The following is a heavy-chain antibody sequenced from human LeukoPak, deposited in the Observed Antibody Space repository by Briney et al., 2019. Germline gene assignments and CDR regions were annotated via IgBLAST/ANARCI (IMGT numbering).Heavy chain of an antibody. Sequence: GGSLRLSCAASGFIFSSYSMSWVCQAPGKGLEWVSVITGGGKNTYYADSVKGRFTISKDNSKNTVYLQMNDLRVDDTAVYYCAKAASSSWPSYQYGMDVWGQGTTVTVSS. V-gene: IGHV3-23*01. D-gene: IGHD6-13*01. CDR3: AKAASSSWPSYQYGMDV. J-gene: IGHJ6*02. CDR2: ITGGGKNT. CDR1: GFIFSSYS.